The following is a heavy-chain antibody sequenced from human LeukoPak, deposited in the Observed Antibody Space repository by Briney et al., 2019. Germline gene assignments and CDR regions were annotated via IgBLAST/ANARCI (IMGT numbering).Heavy chain of an antibody. CDR2: ISSSSSYI. CDR3: ARGKYCSGGSCYPRWFDP. Sequence: GGSLRLSCAASGFTFSSYSMNWVRQAPGKGLEWVSSISSSSSYIYYADSVKGRFTISRDNAKNSLYLQMNSLRAEDTAVYYCARGKYCSGGSCYPRWFDPWGQGTLVTVSS. V-gene: IGHV3-21*01. CDR1: GFTFSSYS. J-gene: IGHJ5*02. D-gene: IGHD2-15*01.